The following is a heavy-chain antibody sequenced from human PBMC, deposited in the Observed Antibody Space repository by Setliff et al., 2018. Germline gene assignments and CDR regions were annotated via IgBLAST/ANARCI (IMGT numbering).Heavy chain of an antibody. V-gene: IGHV4-39*01. Sequence: KPSETLSLTCTVSGDSISSSSSYWGWIRQPPGKGLEWIGTIYYSGSTYYNPSLKSRVTISVDTSKNQFSLRLTSVTAADTAVYYCARLISRYDFWTGYYDYWGQGTLVTVS. CDR3: ARLISRYDFWTGYYDY. CDR2: IYYSGST. D-gene: IGHD3-3*01. J-gene: IGHJ4*02. CDR1: GDSISSSSSY.